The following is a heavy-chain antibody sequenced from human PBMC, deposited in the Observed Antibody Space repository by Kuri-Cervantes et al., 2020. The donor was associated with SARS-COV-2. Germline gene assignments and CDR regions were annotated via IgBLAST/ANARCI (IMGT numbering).Heavy chain of an antibody. J-gene: IGHJ6*03. D-gene: IGHD6-6*01. V-gene: IGHV4-30-4*08. CDR1: GGSISSGDYY. CDR2: IYYSGST. Sequence: SETLSLTCTVSGGSISSGDYYWSWIRQPPGKGLEWIGYIYYSGSTYYNPSLKSRVTISVDTSKNQFSLKLGSVTAADTAVYDCARNVKYRQPHYYMDVWGKETTVTVSS. CDR3: ARNVKYRQPHYYMDV.